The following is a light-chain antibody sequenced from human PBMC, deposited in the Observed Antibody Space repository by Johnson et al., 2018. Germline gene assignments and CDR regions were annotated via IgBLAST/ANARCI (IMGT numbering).Light chain of an antibody. Sequence: QSVLTQPPSVSAAPGQKVTISCSGSSSNIGNNYVSWYQQLPGTAPKLLIYENNKRPSGIPDRFSGSKSGTSATLGITGLQTGDAADYYCGTWGSSLGAGNVLGTGPKFTV. CDR3: GTWGSSLGAGNV. J-gene: IGLJ1*01. CDR1: SSNIGNNY. V-gene: IGLV1-51*02. CDR2: ENN.